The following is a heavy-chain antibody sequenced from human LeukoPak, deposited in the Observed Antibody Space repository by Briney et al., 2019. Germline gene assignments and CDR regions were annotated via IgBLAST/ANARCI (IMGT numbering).Heavy chain of an antibody. CDR1: GFTFSSYA. Sequence: PGGSLRLSCAASGFTFSSYAMSWVRQAPGKGLEWVSAISGSGGSTYYADSVKGRFTISRDNSKNTLSLQMNSLRAEDTAVYYCAKDLGMVRGVPDAFDIWGQGTMVTVSS. CDR2: ISGSGGST. V-gene: IGHV3-23*01. J-gene: IGHJ3*02. D-gene: IGHD3-10*01. CDR3: AKDLGMVRGVPDAFDI.